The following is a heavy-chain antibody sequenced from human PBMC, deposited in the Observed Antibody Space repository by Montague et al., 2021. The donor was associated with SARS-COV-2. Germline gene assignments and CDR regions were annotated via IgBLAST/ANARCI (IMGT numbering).Heavy chain of an antibody. CDR2: IFYTGST. CDR1: GGSTSNYY. J-gene: IGHJ4*02. V-gene: IGHV4-59*01. D-gene: IGHD2-15*01. CDR3: ARAQNICFIANCVNYFDL. Sequence: SETLSLTCSVSGGSTSNYYWTWIRQSPGKGLQWIGYIFYTGSTKFNPSLKSRVSMSLDTSKNHFSLRLSAVTAADTARYYCARAQNICFIANCVNYFDLWGLGALVTDSS.